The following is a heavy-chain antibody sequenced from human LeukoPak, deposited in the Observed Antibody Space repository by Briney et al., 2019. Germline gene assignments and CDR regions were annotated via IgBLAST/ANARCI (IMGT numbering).Heavy chain of an antibody. CDR1: GYTFTGYY. CDR3: ARVHSGYDYAYDY. Sequence: ASVKFSCKASGYTFTGYYMHWVRQARGQGLEWMGWINPSSGGTNYAQKFQGRVTMTRDTSISTAYMELSRLRSDDTAVYYCARVHSGYDYAYDYWGQGTLVTVSS. J-gene: IGHJ4*02. D-gene: IGHD5-12*01. CDR2: INPSSGGT. V-gene: IGHV1-2*02.